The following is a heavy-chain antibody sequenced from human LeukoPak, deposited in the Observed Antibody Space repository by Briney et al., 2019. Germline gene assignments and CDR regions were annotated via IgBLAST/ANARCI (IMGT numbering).Heavy chain of an antibody. D-gene: IGHD6-19*01. CDR2: ISSSSSYI. CDR1: GFTFSSYS. J-gene: IGHJ4*02. CDR3: ARALYSSGWYFDY. V-gene: IGHV3-21*01. Sequence: GGSLRLSCAASGFTFSSYSMNWVRQAPGKGLEWVSSISSSSSYIYYADSVKGRFTISRDNAKNSLYLQMNSLRAEDTAVYYCARALYSSGWYFDYWGQGTLVTVSS.